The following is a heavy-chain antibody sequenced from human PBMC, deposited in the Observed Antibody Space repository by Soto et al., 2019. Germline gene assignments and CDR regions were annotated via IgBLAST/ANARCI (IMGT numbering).Heavy chain of an antibody. CDR3: ARLATRYYFDY. J-gene: IGHJ4*02. V-gene: IGHV4-59*01. CDR1: GGSISSYY. D-gene: IGHD1-1*01. CDR2: IYYSGST. Sequence: QVQLQESGPGLVKPSETLSLTCTVSGGSISSYYWSWIRQPPGKGLEWIGYIYYSGSTNYKPSLTSXPTXSXXPSQNQFSLKMSSVTAADTAVYYCARLATRYYFDYWGQGTLVTVSS.